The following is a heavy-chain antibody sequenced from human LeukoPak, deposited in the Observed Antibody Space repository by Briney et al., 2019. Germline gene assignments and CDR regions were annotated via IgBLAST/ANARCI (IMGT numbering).Heavy chain of an antibody. Sequence: ASVKVPCKASGYTFTSYYMHWVRQAPGQGLEWMGIINPSGGSTSYAQKFQGRVTMTTDTSTSTAYMELRSLRSDDTAVYYCARIADSSGYLYYYYYYGMDVWGQGTTVTVSS. D-gene: IGHD3-22*01. V-gene: IGHV1-46*01. CDR2: INPSGGST. CDR3: ARIADSSGYLYYYYYYGMDV. CDR1: GYTFTSYY. J-gene: IGHJ6*02.